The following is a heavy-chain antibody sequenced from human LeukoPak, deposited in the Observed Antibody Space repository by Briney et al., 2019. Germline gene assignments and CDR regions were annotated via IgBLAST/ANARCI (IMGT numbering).Heavy chain of an antibody. CDR2: ISSNGGST. Sequence: GGPLRLSCSASGFTFSSYAMHWVRQAPGKGLEYVSAISSNGGSTYYADSVKGRFTISRDNSKNTLYLQMSSLRAEDTAVYYCVKPAQSSYCSGGSCHFDYWGQGTLVTVSS. CDR1: GFTFSSYA. CDR3: VKPAQSSYCSGGSCHFDY. J-gene: IGHJ4*02. V-gene: IGHV3-64D*09. D-gene: IGHD2-15*01.